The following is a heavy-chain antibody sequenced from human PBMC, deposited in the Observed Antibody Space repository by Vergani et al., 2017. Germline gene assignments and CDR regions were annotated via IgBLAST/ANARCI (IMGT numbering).Heavy chain of an antibody. Sequence: EVQLLESGGGLVQPGGSLRLSCTASGFTFGDYAMSWVRQAPGKGLEWVSAISGSGGSTYYADSVKGRFTISRDNSKNTLYLQMNSLRAEDTAVYYCAKLDYYDSSGYYDDYWGQGTLVTVSS. V-gene: IGHV3-23*01. CDR2: ISGSGGST. J-gene: IGHJ4*02. CDR1: GFTFGDYA. CDR3: AKLDYYDSSGYYDDY. D-gene: IGHD3-22*01.